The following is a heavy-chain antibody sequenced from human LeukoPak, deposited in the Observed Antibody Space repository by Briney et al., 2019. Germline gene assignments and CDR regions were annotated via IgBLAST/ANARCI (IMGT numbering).Heavy chain of an antibody. CDR1: GGSISSSSYY. D-gene: IGHD3-22*01. Sequence: PSETLSLTCTVSGGSISSSSYYWGWIRQPPGKGLEWIGSIYYSGSTYYNPSLKSRVTISVDTSKNQFSLKLSSVTAADTAVYYCARGIPQPMTSTYFDYWGQGTLVTVSS. V-gene: IGHV4-39*07. CDR3: ARGIPQPMTSTYFDY. CDR2: IYYSGST. J-gene: IGHJ4*02.